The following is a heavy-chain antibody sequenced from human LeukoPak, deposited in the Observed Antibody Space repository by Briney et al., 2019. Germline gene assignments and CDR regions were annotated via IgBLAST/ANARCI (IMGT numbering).Heavy chain of an antibody. D-gene: IGHD5-12*01. CDR1: GGSISSSTYY. CDR2: FYNSGST. Sequence: SETLSLTCTVSGGSISSSTYYWDCIPQPPGKGLEWIGNFYNSGSTYYNPSLKSRVTISGDTSKNQFSLKLSSVTAADTAVYYCARHSGYENAFDIWGQGTMVTVSS. CDR3: ARHSGYENAFDI. V-gene: IGHV4-39*01. J-gene: IGHJ3*02.